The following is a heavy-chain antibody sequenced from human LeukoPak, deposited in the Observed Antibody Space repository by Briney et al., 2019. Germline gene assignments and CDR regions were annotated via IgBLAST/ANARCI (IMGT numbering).Heavy chain of an antibody. J-gene: IGHJ4*02. CDR2: IYPGDSDT. V-gene: IGHV5-51*01. Sequence: GESLKISCRGSGYSFTSYWIGWVRQMPGKGLEGRGSIYPGDSDTRYSTSFKGQVTISADKSISTAYLQWRSLKASDTAMYYCARRDSYGYSFDYWGQGTLVTVSS. CDR1: GYSFTSYW. D-gene: IGHD5-18*01. CDR3: ARRDSYGYSFDY.